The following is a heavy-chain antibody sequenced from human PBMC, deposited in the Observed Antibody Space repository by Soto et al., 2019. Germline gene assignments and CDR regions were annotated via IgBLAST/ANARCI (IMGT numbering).Heavy chain of an antibody. J-gene: IGHJ4*01. CDR1: GFTFSYAW. Sequence: EVQLVESGGGLVQPGGSLRLSCAASGFTFSYAWINWVRQAPGKGLEWVGRIKSRTDGGTTDFAAPVKGRFAISSDDANNILFLQMNSLQLEDTAVHSCTTDSYSSVTITRFDYWGRGALVTVSS. CDR3: TTDSYSSVTITRFDY. D-gene: IGHD4-4*01. CDR2: IKSRTDGGTT. V-gene: IGHV3-15*07.